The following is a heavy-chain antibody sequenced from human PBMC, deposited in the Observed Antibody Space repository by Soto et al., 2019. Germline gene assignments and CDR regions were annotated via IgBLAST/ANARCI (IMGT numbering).Heavy chain of an antibody. Sequence: ASVKVSCKASGYTFTSYGISWVRQAPGQGLEWMGWISAYNGNTNYAQKLQGRVTMTTDTSTSTAYMELRSLRSDDTAVYYCARDGKWELLRLNYHYYRLDVWGQGTTVTVSS. CDR2: ISAYNGNT. D-gene: IGHD1-26*01. J-gene: IGHJ6*02. CDR1: GYTFTSYG. CDR3: ARDGKWELLRLNYHYYRLDV. V-gene: IGHV1-18*01.